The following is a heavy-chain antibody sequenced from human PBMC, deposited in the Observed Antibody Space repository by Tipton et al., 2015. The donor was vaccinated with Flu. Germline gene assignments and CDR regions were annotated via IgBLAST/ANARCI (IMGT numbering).Heavy chain of an antibody. CDR3: AKGLDWWGYYGMDV. D-gene: IGHD2-8*02. Sequence: SLRLSCAASGFIFSTYGMHWVRQGPGKGLEWVAVISKDGSNKYYGDSVKGRFTLSRDNSKNMLYLQMNSLRTEDTAVYYCAKGLDWWGYYGMDVWGQGTTVTVSS. J-gene: IGHJ6*02. V-gene: IGHV3-30*18. CDR1: GFIFSTYG. CDR2: ISKDGSNK.